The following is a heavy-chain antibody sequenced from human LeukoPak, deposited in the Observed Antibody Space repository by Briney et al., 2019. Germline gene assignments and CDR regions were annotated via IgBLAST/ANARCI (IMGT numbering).Heavy chain of an antibody. CDR1: GGSIGSGGHY. CDR2: IYYSGSI. Sequence: SQTLSLTCAVSGGSIGSGGHYWSWIRQHPGRGLEWIGYIYYSGSIYYNPSLKSRVSISMDMSKNQFSLNLRSVTAADTAMYFCARRDGYKQFDFWGQGTLVTVSS. V-gene: IGHV4-31*11. J-gene: IGHJ4*02. D-gene: IGHD5-24*01. CDR3: ARRDGYKQFDF.